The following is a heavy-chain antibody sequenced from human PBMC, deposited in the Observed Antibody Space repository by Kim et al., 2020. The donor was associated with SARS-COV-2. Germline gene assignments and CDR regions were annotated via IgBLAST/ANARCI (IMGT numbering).Heavy chain of an antibody. Sequence: GGSLRLSCAASGFTFSSYEMNWVRQAPGKGLEWVSYISSSGSTIYYADSVKGRFTISRDNAKNSLYLQMNSLRAEDTAVYYCAREGGSGSYWTAWGQGTLVTVSS. D-gene: IGHD3-10*01. V-gene: IGHV3-48*03. J-gene: IGHJ4*02. CDR1: GFTFSSYE. CDR3: AREGGSGSYWTA. CDR2: ISSSGSTI.